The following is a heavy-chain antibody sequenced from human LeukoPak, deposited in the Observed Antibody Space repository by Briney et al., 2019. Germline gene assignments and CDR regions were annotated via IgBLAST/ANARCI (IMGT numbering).Heavy chain of an antibody. D-gene: IGHD2-2*01. CDR3: AKPSVLGYCSSTSCDAFDI. CDR1: GFTFSSYA. J-gene: IGHJ3*02. V-gene: IGHV3-23*01. CDR2: ISGSGGST. Sequence: PGGSLRLSCAASGFTFSSYAMSWVRQAPGKGLEWVSAISGSGGSTYYADSVKGRFTISRDNSKNTLYLQMNSLRAEDTAVYYCAKPSVLGYCSSTSCDAFDIWGQGTMVTVSS.